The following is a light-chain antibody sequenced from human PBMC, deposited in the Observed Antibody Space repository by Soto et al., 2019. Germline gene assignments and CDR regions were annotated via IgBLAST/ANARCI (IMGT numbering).Light chain of an antibody. Sequence: DIQMTQSPSTLSAFVGDRVTITCRASQNIRGWLAWYQQRPGKAPDLLIFEASRLEGGVPSRFSGSGSGTEFTLTIGSLQTDDFATYYCQQYDSYSPTFGQGTRVEVK. V-gene: IGKV1-5*01. CDR1: QNIRGW. CDR2: EAS. CDR3: QQYDSYSPT. J-gene: IGKJ1*01.